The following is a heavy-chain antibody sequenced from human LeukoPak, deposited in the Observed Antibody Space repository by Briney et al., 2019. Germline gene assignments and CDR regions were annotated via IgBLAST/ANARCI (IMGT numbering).Heavy chain of an antibody. J-gene: IGHJ4*02. CDR2: ISGSGADT. CDR1: GFTFRSYA. D-gene: IGHD2-2*01. Sequence: GGSLRLSCAGFTFRSYAMTWVRQAPGKGLEWVSGISGSGADTYYADSVRGRFTVSRDNSNSTLYLQMNSLRAEDTAVYYCVKDRVPNAIWWGQGTLVTVSS. CDR3: VKDRVPNAIW. V-gene: IGHV3-23*01.